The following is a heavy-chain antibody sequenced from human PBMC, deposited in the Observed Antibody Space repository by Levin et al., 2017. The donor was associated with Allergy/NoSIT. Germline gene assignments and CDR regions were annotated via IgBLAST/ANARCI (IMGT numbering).Heavy chain of an antibody. CDR1: GFTFSSYG. V-gene: IGHV3-33*01. CDR3: ARAGGYSGYDFVY. CDR2: IWYDGSNK. Sequence: GGSLRLSCAASGFTFSSYGMHWVRQAPGKGLEWVAVIWYDGSNKYYADSVKGRFTISRDNSKNTLYLQMNSLRAEDTAVYYCARAGGYSGYDFVYWGQGTLVTVSS. D-gene: IGHD5-12*01. J-gene: IGHJ4*02.